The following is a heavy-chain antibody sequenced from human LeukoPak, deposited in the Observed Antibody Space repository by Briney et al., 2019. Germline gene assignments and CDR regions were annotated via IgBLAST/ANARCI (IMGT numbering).Heavy chain of an antibody. Sequence: PSETLSLTCTVSGGSISSYYWSWIRQPPGKGLEWTGYIYYSGSTNYNPSLKSRVTISVDTSKNQFSLKLSSVTAADTAVYYCARSYSSGWYGFDYWGQGTLVTVSS. CDR2: IYYSGST. J-gene: IGHJ4*02. V-gene: IGHV4-59*01. CDR3: ARSYSSGWYGFDY. D-gene: IGHD6-19*01. CDR1: GGSISSYY.